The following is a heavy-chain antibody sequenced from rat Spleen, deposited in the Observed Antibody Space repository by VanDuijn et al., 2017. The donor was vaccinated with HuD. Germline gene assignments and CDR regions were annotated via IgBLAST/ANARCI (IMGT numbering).Heavy chain of an antibody. CDR2: ISYDGSST. CDR3: AKYNSGYGVMDA. V-gene: IGHV5-29*01. CDR1: GFTFSDYY. D-gene: IGHD4-3*01. Sequence: EVQLVESGGGLVQPGRSLKLSCAASGFTFSDYYMAWVRQAPTKGLEWVATISYDGSSTYYRDSVKGRFTISRDNAKSTLYLQMDSLRSEDTATYYCAKYNSGYGVMDAWGQGASVTVSS. J-gene: IGHJ4*01.